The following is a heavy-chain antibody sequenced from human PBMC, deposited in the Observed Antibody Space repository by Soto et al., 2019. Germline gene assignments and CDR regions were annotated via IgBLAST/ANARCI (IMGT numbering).Heavy chain of an antibody. CDR3: ARDYHYYGTDV. Sequence: ASVKVSCKASGYTFTSYGISWVRQAPVQGLEWMGWISAYNGNTNYAQKLQGRVTMTTDTSKSTAYMELRSLRSDDTTVYYCARDYHYYGTDVWGQGTTVNVSS. CDR2: ISAYNGNT. J-gene: IGHJ6*02. V-gene: IGHV1-18*04. CDR1: GYTFTSYG.